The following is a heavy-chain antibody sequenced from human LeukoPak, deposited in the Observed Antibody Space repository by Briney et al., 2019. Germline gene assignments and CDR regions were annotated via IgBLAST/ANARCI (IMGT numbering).Heavy chain of an antibody. V-gene: IGHV4-59*08. CDR1: GGSISSYY. J-gene: IGHJ3*02. CDR2: IYYSGST. Sequence: SETLSLTCTVSGGSISSYYWSWIRQPPGKGLEWIGYIYYSGSTNYNPSLKSRVTISVDTSKNQFSLKLSSVTAADTAVYYCARLKMVRGVKDAFDIWGQGTMVTVSS. D-gene: IGHD3-10*01. CDR3: ARLKMVRGVKDAFDI.